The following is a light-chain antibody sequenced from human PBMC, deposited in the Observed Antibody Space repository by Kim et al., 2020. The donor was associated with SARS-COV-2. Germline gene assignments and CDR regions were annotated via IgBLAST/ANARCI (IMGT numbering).Light chain of an antibody. J-gene: IGKJ1*01. CDR3: QQYFSDPGT. Sequence: DRFTQTYRASERSTNCLAWYQQKPGKAPKLLIYEASILESGVPATFSGSGSGTEFTLTISSLQAEDVAAYYCQQYFSDPGTFGQGTKVDIK. CDR1: ERSTNC. CDR2: EAS. V-gene: IGKV1-5*01.